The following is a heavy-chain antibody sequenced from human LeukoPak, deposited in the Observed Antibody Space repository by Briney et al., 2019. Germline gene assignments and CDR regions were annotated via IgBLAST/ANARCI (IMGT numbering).Heavy chain of an antibody. CDR1: GGSISSYY. J-gene: IGHJ4*02. Sequence: ETLSLTCPVSGGSISSYYRSWIRQPPGKGLEWIGYIYYSGSTNYNPSLKSRVTISVDTSKNQFSLKLSSVTAADTAVYYCARVSHSWINFADYWGQGTLVTVSS. CDR3: ARVSHSWINFADY. V-gene: IGHV4-59*01. D-gene: IGHD5-12*01. CDR2: IYYSGST.